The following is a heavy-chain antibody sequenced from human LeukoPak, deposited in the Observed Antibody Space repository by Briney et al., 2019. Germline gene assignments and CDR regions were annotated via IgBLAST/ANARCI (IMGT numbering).Heavy chain of an antibody. CDR1: GGSISSGSYY. V-gene: IGHV4-61*02. D-gene: IGHD6-19*01. Sequence: SETLSLTCTVSGGSISSGSYYWSWIRQPAGKGLEWIGRIYTSGSTNYNPSLKSRVTISVDTSKNQFSLKLSSVTAADTAVYYCARRGSSGWYYFDYWGQGTLVTVSS. CDR3: ARRGSSGWYYFDY. CDR2: IYTSGST. J-gene: IGHJ4*02.